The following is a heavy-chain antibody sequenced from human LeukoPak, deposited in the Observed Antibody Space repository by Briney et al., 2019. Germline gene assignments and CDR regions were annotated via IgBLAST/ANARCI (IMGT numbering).Heavy chain of an antibody. J-gene: IGHJ3*02. D-gene: IGHD6-19*01. CDR1: GYTFTGYY. Sequence: ASVKVSCKASGYTFTGYYMHWVRQAPGQGLEWMGWINPNSGGTNYAQKFQGRVTVTRDTSISTAYMELSRLRSDDTAVYYCARDEKQWLGDAFDIWGQGTMVTVSS. V-gene: IGHV1-2*02. CDR3: ARDEKQWLGDAFDI. CDR2: INPNSGGT.